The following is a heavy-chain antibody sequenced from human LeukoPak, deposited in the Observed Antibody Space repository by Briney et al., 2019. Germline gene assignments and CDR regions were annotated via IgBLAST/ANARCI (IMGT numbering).Heavy chain of an antibody. V-gene: IGHV3-30*19. D-gene: IGHD6-13*01. CDR3: ARDPSQAAAGTPGYFDY. J-gene: IGHJ4*02. Sequence: PGGSLRLSCAASGFTFSTYGMYWVRQAPGKGLEWVAVISYDGSNKYYADSVKGRFTISRDNSKNTLYLQMNSLRAEDTAVYYCARDPSQAAAGTPGYFDYWGQGTLVTVSS. CDR1: GFTFSTYG. CDR2: ISYDGSNK.